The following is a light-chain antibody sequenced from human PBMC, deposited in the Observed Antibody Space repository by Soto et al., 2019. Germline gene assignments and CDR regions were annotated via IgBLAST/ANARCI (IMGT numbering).Light chain of an antibody. CDR3: QQYNSYPPT. Sequence: DIQMTQSPSTLSASVGDRVTITCRASQSISSWLAWYQQKPGKAPKLLIYDASSLESGVPSRFSGSGSGTEFTLTISSLQPDDFATYYCQQYNSYPPTLGGGTKVEIK. V-gene: IGKV1-5*01. J-gene: IGKJ4*01. CDR2: DAS. CDR1: QSISSW.